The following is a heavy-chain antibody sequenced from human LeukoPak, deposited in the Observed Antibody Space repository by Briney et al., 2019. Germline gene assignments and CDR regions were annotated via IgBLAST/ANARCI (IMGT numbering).Heavy chain of an antibody. J-gene: IGHJ4*02. D-gene: IGHD6-13*01. Sequence: GGSLRLSCAASGFTFSDYWMHWVRQAPGKGLEWVSGISWNSGSIGYADSVKGRFTISRDNAKNSLYLQMNSLRAEDTALYYCAKEVLGYSSSWALDYWGQGTLVTVSS. CDR2: ISWNSGSI. CDR3: AKEVLGYSSSWALDY. CDR1: GFTFSDYW. V-gene: IGHV3-9*01.